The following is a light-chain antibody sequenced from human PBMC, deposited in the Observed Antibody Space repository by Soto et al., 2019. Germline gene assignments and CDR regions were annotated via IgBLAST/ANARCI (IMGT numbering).Light chain of an antibody. CDR2: GAS. V-gene: IGKV3-20*01. Sequence: EIVLTQSPGTLSLSPGERATLSCRASQSVSSSYLAWYQQKPGQAPRLLIYGASSGATGIPDRFSGSGSGTDFTLTISRLEPEDFAVYYCQQYGSSRGLTFGGGTKVDI. CDR1: QSVSSSY. CDR3: QQYGSSRGLT. J-gene: IGKJ4*01.